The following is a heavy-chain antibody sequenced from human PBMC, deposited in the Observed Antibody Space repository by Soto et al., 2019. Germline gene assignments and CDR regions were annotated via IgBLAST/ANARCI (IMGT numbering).Heavy chain of an antibody. V-gene: IGHV3-30-3*01. CDR2: ISFNGIND. Sequence: QVQLVESGGGVVQPGRSLRLSCAASGFSFSSYALHWVRQAPGKGLEWVAVISFNGINDYYADSVKGRFTISRDNSKNNLYLEMNSMRAEATAVYYCARVGDCTRGVCHTHSFLTPDPTPWGQGTLVTVSS. D-gene: IGHD2-8*01. CDR1: GFSFSSYA. CDR3: ARVGDCTRGVCHTHSFLTPDPTP. J-gene: IGHJ5*02.